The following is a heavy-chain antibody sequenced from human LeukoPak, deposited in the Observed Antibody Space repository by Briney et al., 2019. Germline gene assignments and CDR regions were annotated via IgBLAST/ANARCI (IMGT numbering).Heavy chain of an antibody. V-gene: IGHV1-24*01. J-gene: IGHJ5*01. CDR3: ATEKDLLLDS. CDR2: FDPGDDET. CDR1: GYSLSELS. D-gene: IGHD1-26*01. Sequence: ASVKVSCKVSGYSLSELSTHWERQAPGQGLEWMGGFDPGDDETIYAQKFQGRVTMTEDTSTDTAYLELSSLRSEDTAVYFCATEKDLLLDSWGQGTPVTVSS.